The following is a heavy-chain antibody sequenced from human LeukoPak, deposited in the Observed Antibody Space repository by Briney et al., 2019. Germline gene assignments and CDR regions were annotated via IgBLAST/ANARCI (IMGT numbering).Heavy chain of an antibody. CDR3: TTGVRA. CDR2: IKSKSDDGTT. V-gene: IGHV3-15*01. J-gene: IGHJ5*02. CDR1: GFPFSIAW. D-gene: IGHD4-11*01. Sequence: GGSLRLSCAVFGSGFPFSIAWMSWVRQAPGKGLEWVGRIKSKSDDGTTDYAAPVKGRFTISRDDSKDMLYLQMTSLNIEDTAVYYCTTGVRAWGQGTLVSVSS.